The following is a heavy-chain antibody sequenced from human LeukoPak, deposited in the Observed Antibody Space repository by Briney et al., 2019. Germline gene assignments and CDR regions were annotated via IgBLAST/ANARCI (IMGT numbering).Heavy chain of an antibody. CDR1: GGSISSGSYY. CDR3: ARAYYYYYYMDV. J-gene: IGHJ6*03. CDR2: IYTSGST. V-gene: IGHV4-61*02. Sequence: SETLSLTCTVSGGSISSGSYYWSWIRQPAGKGLEWIGRIYTSGSTNYNPSLKSRVTISVDTSKNQFSLKLSSVTAADTAVYYCARAYYYYYYMDVWGKGTTVTVSS.